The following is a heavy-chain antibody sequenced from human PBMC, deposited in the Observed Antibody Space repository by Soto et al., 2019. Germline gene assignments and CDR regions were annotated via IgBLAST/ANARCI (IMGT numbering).Heavy chain of an antibody. D-gene: IGHD3-22*01. J-gene: IGHJ4*02. Sequence: SETLSLTCSVSGDSMNNADYSWTWIRQPPGKGLQWIGYISYSGSTFYNPSLKTRLTMSVDTSKKQFSVRLRSVTAADTAVYYCARDRAHFYESSGRLDLWGQGMLVTVYS. V-gene: IGHV4-30-4*01. CDR3: ARDRAHFYESSGRLDL. CDR2: ISYSGST. CDR1: GDSMNNADYS.